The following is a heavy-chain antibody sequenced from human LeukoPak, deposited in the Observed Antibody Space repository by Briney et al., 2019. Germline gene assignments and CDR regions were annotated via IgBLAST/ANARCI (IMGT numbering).Heavy chain of an antibody. CDR1: GGSISSSSYY. V-gene: IGHV4-39*07. CDR3: CGSGWFAGPFGY. CDR2: IYYSGST. D-gene: IGHD6-19*01. Sequence: NPSETLSLTCTVSGGSISSSSYYWGWIRQPPGKGLQWIGTIYYSGSTYYNPSLNSRVTISVDTSKNQFSLKLTSVTAADTAVYYCCGSGWFAGPFGYWGQGALVTVSS. J-gene: IGHJ4*02.